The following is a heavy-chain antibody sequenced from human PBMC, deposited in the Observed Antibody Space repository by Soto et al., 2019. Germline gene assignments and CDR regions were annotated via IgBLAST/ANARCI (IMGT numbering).Heavy chain of an antibody. V-gene: IGHV1-8*01. CDR3: VRVRSDSSWRQSGWFDP. CDR1: GYTFTSYD. J-gene: IGHJ5*02. Sequence: QVQLVQSGAEVKKPGASVKVSCKASGYTFTSYDINWVRQASGQGLEWMGWMNPNNGNTVYAEKFQGRVTMTRDTSMTTAYMDLSSLTSEDTATYHCVRVRSDSSWRQSGWFDPWGPGTLVNVSS. CDR2: MNPNNGNT. D-gene: IGHD6-13*01.